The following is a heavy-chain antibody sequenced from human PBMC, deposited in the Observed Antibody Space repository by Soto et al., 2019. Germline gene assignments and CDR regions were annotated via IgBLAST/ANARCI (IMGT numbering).Heavy chain of an antibody. J-gene: IGHJ6*02. Sequence: EVQLVESGGGLVQPGRSLRLSCAASGFTFDDYAMHWVQQAPGRGLEWVSGITWNSDKIGYADSMKGRFSISRDNAKNSLYLQMNSLRADDTALYYCAASRGYDSSGYSGYYYGMDVWGQGTTVNVSS. CDR2: ITWNSDKI. D-gene: IGHD3-22*01. CDR1: GFTFDDYA. CDR3: AASRGYDSSGYSGYYYGMDV. V-gene: IGHV3-9*01.